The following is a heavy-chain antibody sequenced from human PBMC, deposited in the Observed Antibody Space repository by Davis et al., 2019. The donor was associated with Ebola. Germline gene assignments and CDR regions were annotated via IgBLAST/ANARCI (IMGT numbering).Heavy chain of an antibody. CDR3: ARDKIVGATWFDR. V-gene: IGHV3-7*03. Sequence: GESLKISCAASGFTVSSNYMSWVRQAPGKGLEWVANIKQDGSEKYYVDSVKGRFTISRDNAKNSLYLQMNSLRAEDTAVYYCARDKIVGATWFDRWGQGTLVTVSS. CDR2: IKQDGSEK. D-gene: IGHD1-26*01. CDR1: GFTVSSNY. J-gene: IGHJ5*02.